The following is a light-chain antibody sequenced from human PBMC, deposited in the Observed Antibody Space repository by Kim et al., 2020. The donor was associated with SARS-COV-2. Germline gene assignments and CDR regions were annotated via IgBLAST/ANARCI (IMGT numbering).Light chain of an antibody. CDR2: GAS. CDR3: QQYKTYPYT. CDR1: QDITTY. Sequence: DVQMTQSPSSLSVSLGARVTITCRASQDITTYLAWFQQRPGRAPRSLIYGASSLQSGVPSKFSGSGSGTYFTLTISSLQPEDFATYYCQQYKTYPYTFGQGTKLEI. J-gene: IGKJ2*01. V-gene: IGKV1-16*02.